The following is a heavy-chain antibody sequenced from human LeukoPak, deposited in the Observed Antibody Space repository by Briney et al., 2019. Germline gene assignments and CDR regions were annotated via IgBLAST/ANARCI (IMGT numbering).Heavy chain of an antibody. Sequence: PSETLSLTCTVSGGSISSYYWSWIRQPPGKGLEWIGYIYYSGSTNYNPSLKSRVTISVDTSKNQFSLKLSSVTAADTAVYYCARQGYSSDWYHEYYFDYWGQGTLVTVSS. V-gene: IGHV4-59*08. D-gene: IGHD6-19*01. CDR3: ARQGYSSDWYHEYYFDY. CDR2: IYYSGST. J-gene: IGHJ4*02. CDR1: GGSISSYY.